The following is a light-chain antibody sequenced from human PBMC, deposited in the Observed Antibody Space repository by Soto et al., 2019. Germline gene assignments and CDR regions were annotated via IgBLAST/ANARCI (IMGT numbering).Light chain of an antibody. CDR1: QSVRNN. CDR3: QQKNAWPPIT. J-gene: IGKJ5*01. Sequence: EIMMTQSPATLSVSPGESATLSCRASQSVRNNLAWYQHKPGQAPRLLIYYASTRATGIPARFSGSGSGTGFPLTITSLLSEDFALYYCQQKNAWPPITFGQGTRLEIK. CDR2: YAS. V-gene: IGKV3-15*01.